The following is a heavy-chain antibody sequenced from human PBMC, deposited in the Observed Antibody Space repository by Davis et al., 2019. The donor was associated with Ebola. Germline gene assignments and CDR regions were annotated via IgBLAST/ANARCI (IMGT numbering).Heavy chain of an antibody. D-gene: IGHD3-10*01. CDR1: GYTLTSHG. Sequence: ASSVTVSCKASGYTLTSHGISWVRQAPRQGLEWMGWISAYNGNTNYAQKPQGRVTMTTDTSTSTAYMELRSLRSDDTAVYYCAREVLLVTGLLAYYYYGMDVWGKGTTVTVAS. V-gene: IGHV1-18*04. J-gene: IGHJ6*04. CDR2: ISAYNGNT. CDR3: AREVLLVTGLLAYYYYGMDV.